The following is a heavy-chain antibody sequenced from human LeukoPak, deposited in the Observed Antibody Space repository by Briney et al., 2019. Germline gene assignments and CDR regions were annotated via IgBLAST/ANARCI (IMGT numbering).Heavy chain of an antibody. CDR3: AKDNSHYYDSSGYYPYYFDY. J-gene: IGHJ4*02. Sequence: GGSLRLSCAASGFTFDDYAMHWVRQAPGKGLEWVSGISWNSGSIGYADSVKGRFTISRDNAKNSLYLQMNSLRAEDTALYYCAKDNSHYYDSSGYYPYYFDYWGQGTLVTVSS. CDR1: GFTFDDYA. D-gene: IGHD3-22*01. CDR2: ISWNSGSI. V-gene: IGHV3-9*01.